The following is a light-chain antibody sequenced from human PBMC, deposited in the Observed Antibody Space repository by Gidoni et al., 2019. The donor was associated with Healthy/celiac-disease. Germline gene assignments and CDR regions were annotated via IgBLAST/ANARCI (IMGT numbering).Light chain of an antibody. CDR3: QQYYSTPYT. Sequence: EIVRTKPPDPRAVSLGERATINCKSSQSVLYSSNNKNYLAWYQQKQGQPPKLLIYWASTRESGVPDRFSGSGSGTDFTLTISSLQAEDVAVYYCQQYYSTPYTFGQGTKLEIK. J-gene: IGKJ2*01. CDR1: QSVLYSSNNKNY. CDR2: WAS. V-gene: IGKV4-1*01.